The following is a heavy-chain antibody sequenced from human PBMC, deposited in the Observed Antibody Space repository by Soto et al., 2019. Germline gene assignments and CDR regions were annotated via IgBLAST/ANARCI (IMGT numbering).Heavy chain of an antibody. J-gene: IGHJ6*03. D-gene: IGHD5-18*01. CDR1: GFTFSSYA. CDR2: ISGSGGST. Sequence: GGSLRLSCAASGFTFSSYAMSWVRQAPGKGLEWVSAISGSGGSTYYADSVKGRFTISRDNSKNTLYLQMNSLRAEDTAVYYCAKDLFVADSYVVRYYYTDVWGKGTTVTVSS. CDR3: AKDLFVADSYVVRYYYTDV. V-gene: IGHV3-23*01.